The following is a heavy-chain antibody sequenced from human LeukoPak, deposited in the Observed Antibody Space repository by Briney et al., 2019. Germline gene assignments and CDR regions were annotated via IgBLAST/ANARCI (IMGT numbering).Heavy chain of an antibody. CDR2: MYHSGST. V-gene: IGHV4-38-2*02. CDR1: GYSISSGHY. D-gene: IGHD1-26*01. Sequence: SETLSLTCTVSGYSISSGHYWGWIRQPPGKGLEWIGSMYHSGSTYYNPPLKSRVTISEDTSKNQFSLKLSSVSAEDTALYYCARERLGGSYYRPVDYWGQGTLVTVSS. J-gene: IGHJ4*02. CDR3: ARERLGGSYYRPVDY.